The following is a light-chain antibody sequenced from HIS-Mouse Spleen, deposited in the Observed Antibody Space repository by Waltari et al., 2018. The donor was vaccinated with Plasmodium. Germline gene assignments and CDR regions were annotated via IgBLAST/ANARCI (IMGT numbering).Light chain of an antibody. CDR1: QSVSSN. CDR2: GAS. V-gene: IGKV3-15*01. J-gene: IGKJ3*01. CDR3: QQYNNWSFT. Sequence: EILMTSSTSTLSVSTGERATLSCRASQSVSSNLAWYQQKPGQAPRLLIYGASTRATGIPARFSGSGSGTEFTLTISSLQSEDFAVYYCQQYNNWSFTFGPGTKVDIK.